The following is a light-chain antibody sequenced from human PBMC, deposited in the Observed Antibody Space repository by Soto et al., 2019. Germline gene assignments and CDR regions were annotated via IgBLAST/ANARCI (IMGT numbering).Light chain of an antibody. Sequence: DIQMTQSPSTLSASVGDRVTITCRASESISSWLAWYQQKPGKAPKLLIYDASSLESRVPSRFSGSGSGTEVTLTISNLQPDDFATYFCQQFNMSPWTFGQGTKMEVK. CDR3: QQFNMSPWT. V-gene: IGKV1-5*01. J-gene: IGKJ1*01. CDR1: ESISSW. CDR2: DAS.